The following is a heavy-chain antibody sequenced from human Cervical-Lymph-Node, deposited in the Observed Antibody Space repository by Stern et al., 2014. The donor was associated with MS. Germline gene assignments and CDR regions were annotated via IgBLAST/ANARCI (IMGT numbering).Heavy chain of an antibody. V-gene: IGHV3-9*01. Sequence: VQLVESGGGLVQPGRSLRLSCAASGFTFDDYAMHWVRQAPGKGLEWVSGINWNGVSRGYADSVKDRFAISRDNAKNSLYLQMNSLSPEDTALYYCAKTLTPSYHDPFDFWGQGTMVIVSA. D-gene: IGHD3-16*02. CDR1: GFTFDDYA. J-gene: IGHJ3*01. CDR3: AKTLTPSYHDPFDF. CDR2: INWNGVSR.